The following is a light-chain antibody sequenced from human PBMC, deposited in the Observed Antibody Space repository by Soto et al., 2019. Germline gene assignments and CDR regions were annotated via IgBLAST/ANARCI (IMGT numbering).Light chain of an antibody. CDR1: QSVLYSSNNKNY. J-gene: IGKJ2*01. CDR3: QEYYSTPPYT. V-gene: IGKV4-1*01. CDR2: WES. Sequence: DIVMTQSPDSLAVSLGERATINCKSSQSVLYSSNNKNYLAWYRQKPGQTPKLLIYWESIRESGVADRISRSGSGTDFTLTIGSLQAEDATVYYCQEYYSTPPYTFGQGTKLEIK.